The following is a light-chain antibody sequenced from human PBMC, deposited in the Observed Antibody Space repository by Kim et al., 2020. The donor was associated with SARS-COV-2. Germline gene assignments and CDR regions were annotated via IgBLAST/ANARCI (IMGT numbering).Light chain of an antibody. Sequence: EIVLTQSPGTLSLSPGERATLSCRASQSVTSSYLAWYQQKPGQPPRLLIYGASNRATGIPGRFSGSESGTDFTLTISRLEAEDLAVYYCQQYGNSHPTFGRGAKVDIK. CDR3: QQYGNSHPT. J-gene: IGKJ4*01. CDR1: QSVTSSY. CDR2: GAS. V-gene: IGKV3-20*01.